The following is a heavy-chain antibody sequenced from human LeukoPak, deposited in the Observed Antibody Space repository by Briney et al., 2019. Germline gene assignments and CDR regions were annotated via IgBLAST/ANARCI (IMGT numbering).Heavy chain of an antibody. CDR3: ARYSGYDEPFEY. CDR1: GYTFTGYY. J-gene: IGHJ4*02. Sequence: SVKVSCKASGYTFTGYYMHWVRQAPGQGLEWMGWINPNSGGTSYAQKFQGRVTMTRDTSVTTAYMELSRRRSDDTAVYYCARYSGYDEPFEYWGQGTLVTVSS. CDR2: INPNSGGT. V-gene: IGHV1-2*02. D-gene: IGHD5-12*01.